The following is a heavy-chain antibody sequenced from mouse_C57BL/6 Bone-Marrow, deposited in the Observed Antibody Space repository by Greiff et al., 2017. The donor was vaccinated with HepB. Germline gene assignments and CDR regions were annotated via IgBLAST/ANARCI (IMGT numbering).Heavy chain of an antibody. Sequence: EVQGVESGGGLVQPGGSMKLSCVASGFTFSNYWMNWVRQSPEKGLEWVAQIRLKSDNYATHYAESVKGRFTISRDDSKSSVYLQMNNLRAEDTGIYYCAGYYYGRSPMDYWGQGTSVTVS. V-gene: IGHV6-3*01. CDR2: IRLKSDNYAT. D-gene: IGHD1-1*01. CDR3: AGYYYGRSPMDY. J-gene: IGHJ4*01. CDR1: GFTFSNYW.